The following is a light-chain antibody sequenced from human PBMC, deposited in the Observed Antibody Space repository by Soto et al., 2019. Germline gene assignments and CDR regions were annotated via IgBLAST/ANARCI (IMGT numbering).Light chain of an antibody. V-gene: IGKV3-20*01. CDR2: GAS. Sequence: EIVLTQSPGTLSLSPGERATLSCRASQSVSSSYLAWYQQKPGQAPRLLIYGASSRATGIPDRFSASGSGTHFTLTISRLEPEDFAVYYCQQYGRSPLTFGGGNKVEI. CDR3: QQYGRSPLT. J-gene: IGKJ4*01. CDR1: QSVSSSY.